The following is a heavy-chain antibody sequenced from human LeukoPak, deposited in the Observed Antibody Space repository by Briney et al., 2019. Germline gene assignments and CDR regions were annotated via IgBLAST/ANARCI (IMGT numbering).Heavy chain of an antibody. Sequence: SQTLSLTCTVSDGSISSALYYWSWIRQPAGKGLEWIGRIYSSGSTNYNPSLKSRVTMSVDTSKNQFSLKLSSVTAADTAVYYCAGGSTSAYYYYMDVWGKGTTVTVSS. CDR1: DGSISSALYY. V-gene: IGHV4-61*02. D-gene: IGHD2-2*01. CDR3: AGGSTSAYYYYMDV. J-gene: IGHJ6*03. CDR2: IYSSGST.